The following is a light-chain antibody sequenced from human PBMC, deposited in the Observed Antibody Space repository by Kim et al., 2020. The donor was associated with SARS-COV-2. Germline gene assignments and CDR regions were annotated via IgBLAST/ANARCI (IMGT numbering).Light chain of an antibody. CDR1: QGVNTY. CDR2: AAS. J-gene: IGKJ5*01. Sequence: ASAGDRVTITCRASQGVNTYLAWYQQKPGKAPKLLIYAASTLQSGVPSRFSGSGSGKEFTLTISSLQPEDFATYYCQQLNNYPLTFGQGTRLEIK. CDR3: QQLNNYPLT. V-gene: IGKV1-9*01.